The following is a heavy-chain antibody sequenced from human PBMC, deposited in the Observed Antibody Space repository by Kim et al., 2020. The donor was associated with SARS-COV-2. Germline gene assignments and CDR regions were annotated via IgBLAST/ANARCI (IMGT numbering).Heavy chain of an antibody. V-gene: IGHV5-10-1*01. J-gene: IGHJ3*01. CDR1: GYNFVNYW. CDR2: VDPSDSYI. CDR3: ARHTPAGLYDAFDL. Sequence: GESLKISCLTSGYNFVNYWITWVRQKPGKGLEWMGRVDPSDSYINYGPSFQGHVTISHDNSLNTAYLQWSSLKASDTAIYYCARHTPAGLYDAFDLWGQGTMVTVSS.